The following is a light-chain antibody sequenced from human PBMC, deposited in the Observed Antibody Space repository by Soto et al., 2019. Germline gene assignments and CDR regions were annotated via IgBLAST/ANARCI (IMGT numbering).Light chain of an antibody. CDR3: LQDYSYPRT. CDR2: GTS. J-gene: IGKJ1*01. CDR1: QAIRTE. V-gene: IGKV1-6*01. Sequence: AIQMTQSPSSLSASVGARVIITCRASQAIRTELGWYQQRPGKAPKLLIYGTSNLQSGVPSRFRGSGSGTDFTLTINGLQPEDFATYYCLQDYSYPRTFGQGTKVDVK.